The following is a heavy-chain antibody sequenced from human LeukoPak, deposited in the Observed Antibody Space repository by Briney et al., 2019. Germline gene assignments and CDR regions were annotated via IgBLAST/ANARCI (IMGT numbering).Heavy chain of an antibody. CDR3: ARDSSGWWGDNWFDP. V-gene: IGHV3-21*01. CDR2: ISSSSSYI. D-gene: IGHD6-19*01. J-gene: IGHJ5*02. Sequence: ETLSLTCTVSGGSISSSSYYWGWIRQPPGKGLEWVSSISSSSSYIYYADSVKGRFTISRDNAKNSLYLQMNSLRAEDTAVYYCARDSSGWWGDNWFDPWGQGTLVTVSS. CDR1: GGSISSSS.